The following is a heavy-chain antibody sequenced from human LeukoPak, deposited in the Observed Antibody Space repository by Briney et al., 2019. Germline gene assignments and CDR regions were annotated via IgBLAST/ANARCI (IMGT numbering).Heavy chain of an antibody. D-gene: IGHD1-26*01. CDR1: GLTFSSYW. CDR2: INSDGSST. J-gene: IGHJ4*02. CDR3: ARRSSGSPPYYFGY. Sequence: GGSLRLSCAASGLTFSSYWMHWVRKAPGKGLVWVSRINSDGSSTSYADSVKGRFTISRDNAKNTLYLQMNSLRAEDTAVYYCARRSSGSPPYYFGYWGQGTLVTVSS. V-gene: IGHV3-74*01.